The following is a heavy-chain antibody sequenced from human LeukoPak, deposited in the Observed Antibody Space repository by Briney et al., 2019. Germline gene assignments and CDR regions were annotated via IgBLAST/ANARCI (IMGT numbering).Heavy chain of an antibody. Sequence: SETLSLTCTVSGGSISSSSYYWGWIRQPPGKGLEWIGSIYYSGSTYYNPSLKSRVTISVDTSKSQFSLKLSSVTAADTAVYYCATRYCSSTSCYTEYFQHWGQGTLVTVSS. J-gene: IGHJ1*01. V-gene: IGHV4-39*01. D-gene: IGHD2-2*02. CDR2: IYYSGST. CDR1: GGSISSSSYY. CDR3: ATRYCSSTSCYTEYFQH.